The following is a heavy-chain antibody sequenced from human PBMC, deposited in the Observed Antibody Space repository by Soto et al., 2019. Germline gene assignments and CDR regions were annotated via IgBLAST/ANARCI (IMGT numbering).Heavy chain of an antibody. D-gene: IGHD5-18*01. Sequence: GGSLRLSCAASGFTFSSYAMSWVRQAPGKGLEWVSAISGSGGSTYYADSVKGRFTISRDNSKNTLYLQMNSLRAEDTAVYYCARDARLRFGYSYGYHWFDPWGQGTLVTVSS. J-gene: IGHJ5*02. V-gene: IGHV3-23*01. CDR1: GFTFSSYA. CDR2: ISGSGGST. CDR3: ARDARLRFGYSYGYHWFDP.